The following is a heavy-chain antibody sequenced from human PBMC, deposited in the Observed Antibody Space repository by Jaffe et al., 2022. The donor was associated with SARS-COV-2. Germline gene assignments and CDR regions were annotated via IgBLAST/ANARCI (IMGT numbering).Heavy chain of an antibody. CDR2: IYTSGST. Sequence: QVQLQESGPGLVKPSETLSLTCTVSGGSISSYYWSWIRQPAGKGLEWIGRIYTSGSTNYNPSLKSRVTMSVDTSKNQFSLKLSSVTAADTAVYYCARNIVVVPAALGPNYYYGMDVWGQGTTVTVSS. CDR3: ARNIVVVPAALGPNYYYGMDV. V-gene: IGHV4-4*07. CDR1: GGSISSYY. D-gene: IGHD2-2*01. J-gene: IGHJ6*02.